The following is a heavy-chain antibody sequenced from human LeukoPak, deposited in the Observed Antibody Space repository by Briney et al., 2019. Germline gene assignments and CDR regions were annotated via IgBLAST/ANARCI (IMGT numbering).Heavy chain of an antibody. CDR2: INWNGGNT. V-gene: IGHV3-20*04. D-gene: IGHD3-16*01. CDR1: GFTFDDNG. J-gene: IGHJ4*02. Sequence: GGSLRLSCAASGFTFDDNGTSWVRQAPGKGLEWVSGINWNGGNTHYAASVKGRFTISRDNAKNSLYLQMNSLRAEDTAVYYCARRAGAYTHPYDYWGQGTLVTVSS. CDR3: ARRAGAYTHPYDY.